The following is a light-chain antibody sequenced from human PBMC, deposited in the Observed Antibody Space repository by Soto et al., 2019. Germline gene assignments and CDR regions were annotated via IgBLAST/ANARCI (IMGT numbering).Light chain of an antibody. CDR1: SSNIGSNT. CDR3: AAWDDTLNAVV. V-gene: IGLV1-44*01. CDR2: SSN. Sequence: QLVLTQPPSASGTPGQRVTIACSGSSSNIGSNTVNWYQQLPGTAPKVLIYSSNQRPSGVPDRFSGSKSVTSASLAISGLQSEDEADYYCAAWDDTLNAVVFGGGTKLTVL. J-gene: IGLJ2*01.